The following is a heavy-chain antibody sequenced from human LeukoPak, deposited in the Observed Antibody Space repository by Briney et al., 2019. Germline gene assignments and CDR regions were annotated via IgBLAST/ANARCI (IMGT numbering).Heavy chain of an antibody. Sequence: ASVKVSCKASGYTFTGYYMHWVRQAPGQGLEWMGWINPNSGGTNYAQKFQGRVTMTRDTSISTAYMELSSLRSDDTAVYYCARPIIMAETYYYDSSGYSSFDYWGQGTLVTVSS. J-gene: IGHJ4*02. CDR1: GYTFTGYY. CDR3: ARPIIMAETYYYDSSGYSSFDY. CDR2: INPNSGGT. V-gene: IGHV1-2*02. D-gene: IGHD3-22*01.